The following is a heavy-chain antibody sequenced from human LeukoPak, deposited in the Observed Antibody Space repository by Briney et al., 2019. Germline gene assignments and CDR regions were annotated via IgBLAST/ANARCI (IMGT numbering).Heavy chain of an antibody. J-gene: IGHJ5*02. CDR1: GFPFSSYT. D-gene: IGHD6-13*01. CDR3: ARDIAPTTNWFDP. CDR2: ISASGGST. Sequence: GCSLRLSCTASGFPFSSYTMSWFRQAPGKGLEWVSGISASGGSTYHADSVRGRFTISRDNSKNTLYLQMNSLRAEDTAVYSCARDIAPTTNWFDPWGQGTLVTVSS. V-gene: IGHV3-23*01.